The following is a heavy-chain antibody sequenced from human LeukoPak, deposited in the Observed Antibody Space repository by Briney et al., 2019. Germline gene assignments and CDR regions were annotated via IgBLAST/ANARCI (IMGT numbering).Heavy chain of an antibody. CDR2: IYYSGST. CDR1: GGSISSYY. CDR3: ARGSGWYPFDY. Sequence: PSETLSLTCTVSGGSISSYYWSWIRQPPGKGVEWSGYIYYSGSTNYNPSLKSRVTISVDTSKNQFSLKLSSVTAADTAVYYCARGSGWYPFDYWGQGTLVTVSS. J-gene: IGHJ4*02. V-gene: IGHV4-59*01. D-gene: IGHD6-19*01.